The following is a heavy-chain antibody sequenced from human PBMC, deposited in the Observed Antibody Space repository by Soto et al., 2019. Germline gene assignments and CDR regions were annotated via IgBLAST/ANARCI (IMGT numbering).Heavy chain of an antibody. CDR1: GFTFSSYG. J-gene: IGHJ4*02. D-gene: IGHD2-15*01. CDR2: I. V-gene: IGHV3-30*03. Sequence: GGSLRLSCAASGFTFSSYGMHWVRQAPGKGLEWVAVISYSQKFQGRVTITRDTSASTAYMELSSLRSEDTAVYYCARDKAYCSGGSCFYFDYWGQGTLVTVSS. CDR3: ARDKAYCSGGSCFYFDY.